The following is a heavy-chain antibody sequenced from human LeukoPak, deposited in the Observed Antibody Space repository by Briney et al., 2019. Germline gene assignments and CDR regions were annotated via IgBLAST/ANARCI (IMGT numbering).Heavy chain of an antibody. J-gene: IGHJ6*03. V-gene: IGHV3-7*01. CDR3: ARLVAPFYYYIDV. CDR2: INQDGSEK. D-gene: IGHD2-15*01. Sequence: PAGVSLRLSCAASGYTFSTYWMNWVRQAPGKGLEWVANINQDGSEKYYVDSVRGRFTISRDNAKNSLYLQTNSLRAEDTAVYYCARLVAPFYYYIDVWGKGTTVTVSS. CDR1: GYTFSTYW.